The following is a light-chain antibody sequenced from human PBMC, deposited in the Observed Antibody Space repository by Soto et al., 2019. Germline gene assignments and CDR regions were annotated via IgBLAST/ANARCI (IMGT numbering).Light chain of an antibody. V-gene: IGKV3-11*01. CDR1: QSVSSY. Sequence: EIVLTQSPATLSLSPGERATLSCRASQSVSSYLAWYQQKHGQAPRLLIYDASNRATGIPARFSGSGSGTDFSLTISSLEPEDVAVDYCQQRSNWPPYTFGQGTKLEIK. CDR3: QQRSNWPPYT. J-gene: IGKJ2*01. CDR2: DAS.